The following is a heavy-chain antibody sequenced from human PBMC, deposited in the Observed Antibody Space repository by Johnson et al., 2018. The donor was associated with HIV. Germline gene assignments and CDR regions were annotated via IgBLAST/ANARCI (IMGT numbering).Heavy chain of an antibody. CDR1: GFTVSSNY. CDR3: ARSYFDWLLLTAFDI. V-gene: IGHV3-66*01. D-gene: IGHD3-9*01. J-gene: IGHJ3*02. Sequence: VHLVESGGGLVQPGGSLRLSCAASGFTVSSNYMSWVRQAPGKGLEWVSVIYSGGSTYYADSVKGRFTISRDNSKNTLYLQMNSLRAEDTAGYYCARSYFDWLLLTAFDIWGQGTMVTVSS. CDR2: IYSGGST.